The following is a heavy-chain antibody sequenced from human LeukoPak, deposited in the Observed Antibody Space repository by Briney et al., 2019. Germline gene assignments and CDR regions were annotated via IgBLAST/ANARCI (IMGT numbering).Heavy chain of an antibody. CDR3: ARGHGSSWGFDP. CDR1: GGTFSSYA. Sequence: ASVKVSCKASGGTFSSYAIGWVRQAPGQGLEWMGGIIPIFGTANYAQKFQGRVTITTDESTSTAYMELSSLRSEDTAVYYCARGHGSSWGFDPWGQGTLVTVSS. D-gene: IGHD6-13*01. J-gene: IGHJ5*02. CDR2: IIPIFGTA. V-gene: IGHV1-69*05.